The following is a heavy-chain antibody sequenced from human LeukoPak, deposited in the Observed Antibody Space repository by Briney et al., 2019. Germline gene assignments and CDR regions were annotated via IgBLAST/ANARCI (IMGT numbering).Heavy chain of an antibody. Sequence: ASVKVSCKASGGTFSSYAISWVRQAPGQGLEWMGWINPNSGGTNYAQKFQGRVTMTTDTSTSTAYMELRSLRSDDTAVYYCARSSGYCSGGSCYWFDYYYYYMDVWGKGTTVTVSS. CDR3: ARSSGYCSGGSCYWFDYYYYYMDV. D-gene: IGHD2-15*01. CDR2: INPNSGGT. CDR1: GGTFSSYA. J-gene: IGHJ6*03. V-gene: IGHV1-18*01.